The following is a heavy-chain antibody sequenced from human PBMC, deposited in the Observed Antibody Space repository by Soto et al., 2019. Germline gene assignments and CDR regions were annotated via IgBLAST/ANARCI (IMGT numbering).Heavy chain of an antibody. CDR3: ARHPGAECSSTSCQYYYYMDV. V-gene: IGHV4-39*01. J-gene: IGHJ6*03. Sequence: SETLSLTCTVSGGSISSSSYYWGWIRQPPGKGLEWIGSIYYSGSTYYNPSLKSRVTISVDTSKNQFFLKLSSVTAADTAVYYCARHPGAECSSTSCQYYYYMDVWGKGTTVTVSS. CDR2: IYYSGST. D-gene: IGHD2-2*01. CDR1: GGSISSSSYY.